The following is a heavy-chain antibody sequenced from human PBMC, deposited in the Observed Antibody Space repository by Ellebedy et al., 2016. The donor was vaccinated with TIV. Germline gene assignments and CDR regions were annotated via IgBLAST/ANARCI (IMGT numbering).Heavy chain of an antibody. V-gene: IGHV3-7*01. J-gene: IGHJ5*02. CDR2: INEHGSDQ. D-gene: IGHD7-27*01. CDR3: ARHPPLGLA. Sequence: GGSLRLSXVGSGFSLSEYWMTWVRQAPGQGLQWVANINEHGSDQYYVDSVKGRFTISRDNAKNSLYLQMTSLRAEDTGVYYCARHPPLGLAWGQGTLVTVSS. CDR1: GFSLSEYW.